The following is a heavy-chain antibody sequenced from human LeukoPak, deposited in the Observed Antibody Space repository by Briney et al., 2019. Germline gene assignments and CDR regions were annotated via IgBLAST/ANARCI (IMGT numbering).Heavy chain of an antibody. D-gene: IGHD3-9*01. CDR1: GYTFTSYD. CDR2: MNPNSGNT. CDR3: ARGNRALRYFDWLSSGYYYYMDV. J-gene: IGHJ6*03. Sequence: RWASVKVSCKASGYTFTSYDINWVRQATGQGLEWMGWMNPNSGNTGYAQKFQGRVTITRNTSIGTAYMELSSLRSEDTAVYYCARGNRALRYFDWLSSGYYYYMDVWGKGTTVTVSS. V-gene: IGHV1-8*03.